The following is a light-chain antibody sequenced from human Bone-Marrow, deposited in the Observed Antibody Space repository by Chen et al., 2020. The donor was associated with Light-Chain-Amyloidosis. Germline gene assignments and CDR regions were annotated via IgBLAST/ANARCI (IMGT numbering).Light chain of an antibody. CDR2: RDT. V-gene: IGLV3-25*03. CDR3: QSADSSGTYEVI. CDR1: DLPTKY. Sequence: SYELTQPPSVSVSPGPTARITCSGDDLPTKYAYWYQQKPGQAPVRVIHRDTERPSGISERFSGCSSGTTATLTISGVQAEDEADYHCQSADSSGTYEVIFGGGTKLTVL. J-gene: IGLJ2*01.